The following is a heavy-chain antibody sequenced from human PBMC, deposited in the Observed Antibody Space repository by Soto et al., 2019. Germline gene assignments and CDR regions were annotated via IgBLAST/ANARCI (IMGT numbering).Heavy chain of an antibody. CDR2: IIPIFGTA. Sequence: SVKVSCKASGGTFSSYAISWVRQAPGQGLEWMGGIIPIFGTANYAQKFQGRVTITADESTSTAYMELSSLRSEDTAVYYCARTSSSGFRWLDPWGQGTLVTVYS. V-gene: IGHV1-69*13. CDR3: ARTSSSGFRWLDP. D-gene: IGHD6-6*01. J-gene: IGHJ5*02. CDR1: GGTFSSYA.